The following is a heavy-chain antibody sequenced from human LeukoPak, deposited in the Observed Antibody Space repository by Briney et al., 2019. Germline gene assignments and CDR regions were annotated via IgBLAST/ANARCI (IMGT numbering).Heavy chain of an antibody. CDR1: GFMFSTYW. Sequence: GGSLRLACAASGFMFSTYWMSWVRQAPGKGREWVANIKEDGSEKYHVDSVKGRFTISRDNAKSSLFLQMYSLRAEDRAMYYCARGRMVRGVTYFEYWGQGTLVTVSS. J-gene: IGHJ4*02. CDR3: ARGRMVRGVTYFEY. D-gene: IGHD3-10*01. CDR2: IKEDGSEK. V-gene: IGHV3-7*01.